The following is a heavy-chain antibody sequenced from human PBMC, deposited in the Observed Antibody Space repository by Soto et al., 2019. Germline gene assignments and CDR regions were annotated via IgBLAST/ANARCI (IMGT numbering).Heavy chain of an antibody. V-gene: IGHV4-30-2*01. CDR1: GASITYGGYS. D-gene: IGHD1-26*01. J-gene: IGHJ4*02. CDR2: INHLETT. CDR3: ARGGGSYSFDY. Sequence: SETLSLTCTVPGASITYGGYSWSWIRQTPGEGLEWIGYINHLETTFYNPSFGSGLSLSIDRAKNQFSLNLDSMSAADRAVYCCARGGGSYSFDYWGQGILVTVSS.